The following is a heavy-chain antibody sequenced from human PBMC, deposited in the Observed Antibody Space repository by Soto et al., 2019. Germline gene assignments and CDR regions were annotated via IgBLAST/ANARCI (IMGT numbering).Heavy chain of an antibody. D-gene: IGHD3-22*01. CDR2: IIPIFGTA. J-gene: IGHJ5*02. V-gene: IGHV1-69*12. CDR1: GGTFSSYA. CDR3: ARDRGPSSGYYPYWFDP. Sequence: QVQLVQSGAEVKKPGSSVKVSCKASGGTFSSYAISWVRQAPGQGLEWMGEIIPIFGTANYAQKFQGRVTITADESTSTGDMELSSLRSEDTAVYYCARDRGPSSGYYPYWFDPWGQGTLVTVSS.